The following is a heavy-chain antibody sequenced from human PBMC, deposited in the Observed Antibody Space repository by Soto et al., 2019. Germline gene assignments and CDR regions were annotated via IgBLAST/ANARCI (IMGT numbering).Heavy chain of an antibody. D-gene: IGHD1-26*01. CDR1: GGSVSSSSYS. CDR2: IYYSGST. J-gene: IGHJ4*02. Sequence: PSETLSLTCTVSGGSVSSSSYSWSWIRQPPGKGLEWIGYIYYSGSTNHNPSLKSRVTISVDTSKNQFSLKLSSVTAADTAVYYCARTTSGSYYRLAYWGQVTLVTVS. CDR3: ARTTSGSYYRLAY. V-gene: IGHV4-61*01.